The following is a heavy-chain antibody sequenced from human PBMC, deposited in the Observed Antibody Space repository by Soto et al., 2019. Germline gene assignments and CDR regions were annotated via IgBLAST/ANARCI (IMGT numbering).Heavy chain of an antibody. D-gene: IGHD5-12*01. V-gene: IGHV3-72*01. Sequence: GSLRLSCAASGFTFSDHYMDWVRQAPGKGLEWVGRSRNKANSYTTEYAASVKGRFTISRDDSKNSLDLQMNSLKTEDTAVYYCVRSSSGAYGVWAFDIWGQGTMVTVSS. CDR1: GFTFSDHY. CDR2: SRNKANSYTT. CDR3: VRSSSGAYGVWAFDI. J-gene: IGHJ3*02.